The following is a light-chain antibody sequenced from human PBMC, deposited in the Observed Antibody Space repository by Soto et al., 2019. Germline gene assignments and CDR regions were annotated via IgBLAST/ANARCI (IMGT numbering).Light chain of an antibody. V-gene: IGLV2-23*01. CDR2: EGS. CDR3: CSYAGSSTWV. CDR1: SSDVGSYNL. J-gene: IGLJ3*02. Sequence: QSALTQPASVSGSPGQSITISCTGTSSDVGSYNLVSWYQQHPGKAPQLMIYEGSKRPSGVSNRFSGSKSGNTACLTLSGLQAEDEADYYCCSYAGSSTWVFVGGTKLTVL.